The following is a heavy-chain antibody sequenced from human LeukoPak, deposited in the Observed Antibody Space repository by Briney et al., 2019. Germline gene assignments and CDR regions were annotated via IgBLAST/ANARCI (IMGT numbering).Heavy chain of an antibody. V-gene: IGHV4-59*12. CDR1: GGSISSYY. D-gene: IGHD6-19*01. CDR3: ARDRGIAVAYPFDY. CDR2: IYYSGST. Sequence: ASETLSLTCTVSGGSISSYYWSWIRQPPGKGLEWIGYIYYSGSTNYNPSLKSRVTISVDTSKNQFSLKLSSVTAADTAVYYCARDRGIAVAYPFDYWGQGTLVTVSS. J-gene: IGHJ4*02.